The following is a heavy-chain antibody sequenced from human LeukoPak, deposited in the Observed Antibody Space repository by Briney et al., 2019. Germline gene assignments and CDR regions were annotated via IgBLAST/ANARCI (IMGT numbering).Heavy chain of an antibody. D-gene: IGHD2-8*02. V-gene: IGHV6-1*01. CDR2: THYRAKRYN. Sequence: SQTLSLTCAISGDSASSKSAAWNWIRQSPSRGLEWLGRTHYRAKRYNDYAVSVKSRLTINPDTSKNQFSLQLNSVTPEDTAVYYCARDPPGPDTNFDYWGQGTLVTVSS. J-gene: IGHJ4*02. CDR3: ARDPPGPDTNFDY. CDR1: GDSASSKSAA.